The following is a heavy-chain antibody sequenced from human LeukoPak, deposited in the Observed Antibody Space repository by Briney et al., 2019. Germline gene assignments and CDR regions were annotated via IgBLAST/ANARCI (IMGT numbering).Heavy chain of an antibody. V-gene: IGHV3-23*01. CDR2: ISGSGGST. J-gene: IGHJ4*02. CDR1: GFTFSSYA. D-gene: IGHD4-11*01. Sequence: GGSLRLSCAASGFTFSSYAMSWVRQAPGKGLEWVSGISGSGGSTSYADSVKGRFTLSRDNSKNTLYLQMNSLRAEDTAVYYCAKKPQDYTIYYFDCWGQGTLVTVSS. CDR3: AKKPQDYTIYYFDC.